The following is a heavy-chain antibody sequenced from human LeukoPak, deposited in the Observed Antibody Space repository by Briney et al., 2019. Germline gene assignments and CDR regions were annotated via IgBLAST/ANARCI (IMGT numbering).Heavy chain of an antibody. V-gene: IGHV1-69*13. J-gene: IGHJ4*02. CDR3: ATGVNLPLDYYDSSGYRDY. D-gene: IGHD3-22*01. CDR2: IIPIFGTA. Sequence: ASVKVSCKASGGTFSSYAISWVRQAPGQGLEWMGGIIPIFGTANYAQKFQGRVTITADESTSTAYMELSSLRSEDTAVYYCATGVNLPLDYYDSSGYRDYWGQGTLVTVSS. CDR1: GGTFSSYA.